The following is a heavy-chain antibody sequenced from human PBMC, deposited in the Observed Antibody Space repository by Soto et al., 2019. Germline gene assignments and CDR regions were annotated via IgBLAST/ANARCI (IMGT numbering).Heavy chain of an antibody. CDR1: GFTFSSYA. D-gene: IGHD6-19*01. V-gene: IGHV3-23*01. Sequence: EVQLLESGGGSGQPGGSLRLSCATSGFTFSSYAMNWVRQAPGKGLEWVSAISGSGGSTNYADSVEGRFTISRDNSKNTLYVQMNSLRAEDTAVYYCARAGGIAVPGSHLDYWGQGTLVTVSS. J-gene: IGHJ4*02. CDR2: ISGSGGST. CDR3: ARAGGIAVPGSHLDY.